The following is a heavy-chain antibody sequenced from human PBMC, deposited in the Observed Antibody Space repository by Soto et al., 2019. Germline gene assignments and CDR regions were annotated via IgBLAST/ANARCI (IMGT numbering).Heavy chain of an antibody. J-gene: IGHJ4*02. CDR3: ARSRISGSTWTFDH. CDR1: GHSFTNYW. Sequence: GESLKISCKGSGHSFTNYWIGWVRQMPGKGLEWMGIIYPGDSDTRYSPSFQGQVTISVDKSISTAYLQWSSLKASDSAMYYCARSRISGSTWTFDHWGQETLVTVS. CDR2: IYPGDSDT. D-gene: IGHD1-20*01. V-gene: IGHV5-51*01.